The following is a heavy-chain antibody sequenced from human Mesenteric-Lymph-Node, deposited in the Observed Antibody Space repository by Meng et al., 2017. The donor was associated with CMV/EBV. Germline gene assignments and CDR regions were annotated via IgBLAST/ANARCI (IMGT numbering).Heavy chain of an antibody. Sequence: GESLKISCAASGFTFSSYAMSWVRQAPGKGLEWVSVIYSGGSSTYYADSVKGRFTISRDNSKNTLYLQMNSLRAEDTAVYYCARDPVYGDFYYFDYWGQGTLVTVSS. CDR2: IYSGGSST. D-gene: IGHD4-17*01. CDR3: ARDPVYGDFYYFDY. CDR1: GFTFSSYA. V-gene: IGHV3-23*03. J-gene: IGHJ4*02.